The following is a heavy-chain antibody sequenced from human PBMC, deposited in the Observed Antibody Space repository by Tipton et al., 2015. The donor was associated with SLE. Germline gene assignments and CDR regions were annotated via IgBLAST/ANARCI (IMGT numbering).Heavy chain of an antibody. D-gene: IGHD3-16*01. J-gene: IGHJ6*02. Sequence: SLRLSCAASGFTFSNYWMHWVRQAPGKGLVWVSRISSDGSSTDYADSVKGRFTISRDNAKNTLYLQMNSLRAEDTAVYYCARVGGSPTSEYYYYGMDVWGQGTTVTVSS. CDR1: GFTFSNYW. V-gene: IGHV3-74*01. CDR3: ARVGGSPTSEYYYYGMDV. CDR2: ISSDGSST.